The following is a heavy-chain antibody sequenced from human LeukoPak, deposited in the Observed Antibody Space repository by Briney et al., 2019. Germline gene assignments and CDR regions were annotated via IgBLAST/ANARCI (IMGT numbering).Heavy chain of an antibody. V-gene: IGHV3-48*04. CDR2: ISSSSTTI. D-gene: IGHD3-10*01. CDR1: GFTFSGYN. J-gene: IGHJ4*02. CDR3: ARDEGTGNYYNGGTGY. Sequence: GGSLRLSCAASGFTFSGYNMNWVRQAPGKGLDWVSYISSSSTTIYYADSVKGRFTISRDNAKNSLYLQMNSLRAEDTAVYYCARDEGTGNYYNGGTGYWGQGTLVTVSS.